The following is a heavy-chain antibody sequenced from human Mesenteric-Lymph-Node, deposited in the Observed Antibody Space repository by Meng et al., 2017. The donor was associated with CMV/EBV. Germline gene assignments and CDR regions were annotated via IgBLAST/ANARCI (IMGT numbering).Heavy chain of an antibody. CDR1: GFTVSNNY. CDR2: LYSDGTT. J-gene: IGHJ6*02. D-gene: IGHD5-18*01. V-gene: IGHV3-53*01. Sequence: GESLKISCVVSGFTVSNNYMTWVRQAPGKGLEWVSVLYSDGTTYYADSMKGRFTISRDSPKNSLYLQMNSLTAEDTAVYYCARESMDTALVRQSYYYYYYGMDVWGQGTTVTVSS. CDR3: ARESMDTALVRQSYYYYYYGMDV.